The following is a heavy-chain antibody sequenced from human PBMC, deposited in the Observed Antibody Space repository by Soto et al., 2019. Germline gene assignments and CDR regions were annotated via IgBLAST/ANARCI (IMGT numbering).Heavy chain of an antibody. Sequence: QVQLQESGPGLVKPSETLSLTCTVSGGSISSYYWSWIRQPPGKGLEWIGYIYYSGSTNYNPPLKMRVTISVDTSKNHFSLKLSSVTAADTAVYYCARHLPFTIFGVVTPSGYMDVWGKGTTVTVSS. CDR3: ARHLPFTIFGVVTPSGYMDV. CDR1: GGSISSYY. CDR2: IYYSGST. D-gene: IGHD3-3*01. V-gene: IGHV4-59*08. J-gene: IGHJ6*03.